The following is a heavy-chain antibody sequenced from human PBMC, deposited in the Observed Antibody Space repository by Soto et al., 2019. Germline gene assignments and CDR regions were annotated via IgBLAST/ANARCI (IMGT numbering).Heavy chain of an antibody. D-gene: IGHD6-13*01. CDR3: ATSYGNAWYTY. J-gene: IGHJ4*02. Sequence: PSETLSLTCAVSGGSISSGGYSWSWIRQPPGKGLEWIGYIYHSGSTHYNPSLKSRLTISVDRSKNQFSLQLTSVTVADTAVYYCATSYGNAWYTYWGQGTQVTVSS. CDR2: IYHSGST. V-gene: IGHV4-30-2*02. CDR1: GGSISSGGYS.